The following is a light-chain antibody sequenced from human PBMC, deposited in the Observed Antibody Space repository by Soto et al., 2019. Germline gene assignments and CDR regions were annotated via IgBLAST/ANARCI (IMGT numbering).Light chain of an antibody. Sequence: QSALTQPASVSGSPGQSITISCTETTSDVGTYKFVSWYQQHPGIAPKLMIYEVSERPSGVSNRFSGSKSGNTASLTISGLQAEDEADYYCCSHAGSHVIFGGGTKLTVL. CDR3: CSHAGSHVI. V-gene: IGLV2-23*02. J-gene: IGLJ2*01. CDR1: TSDVGTYKF. CDR2: EVS.